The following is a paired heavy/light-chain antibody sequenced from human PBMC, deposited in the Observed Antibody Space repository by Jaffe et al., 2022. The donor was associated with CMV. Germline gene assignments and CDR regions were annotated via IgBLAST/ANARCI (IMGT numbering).Heavy chain of an antibody. CDR3: ANEGHSSSSDLGGYFDY. CDR2: ISGSGGIT. CDR1: GFTFSNYA. V-gene: IGHV3-23*01. Sequence: EVQVLESGGGLVQPGGSLRLSCAASGFTFSNYAMTWVRQAPGKGLEWVSAISGSGGITYYADAVKGRFTISRDNSKNTLYLQMNSLRAEDTAVYFCANEGHSSSSDLGGYFDYWGQGTLVTVSS. J-gene: IGHJ4*02. D-gene: IGHD6-6*01.
Light chain of an antibody. V-gene: IGLV4-69*01. J-gene: IGLJ3*02. CDR3: QTWGSGIRV. Sequence: QLVLTQSPSASASLGASVKLTCTLSSGHSGYAIAWHQQQPEKGPRYLMKLNSDGSHSKGDGVPDRFSGSSSGAERYLTISSLQSEDEADYYCQTWGSGIRVFGGGTKLTVL. CDR1: SGHSGYA. CDR2: LNSDGSH.